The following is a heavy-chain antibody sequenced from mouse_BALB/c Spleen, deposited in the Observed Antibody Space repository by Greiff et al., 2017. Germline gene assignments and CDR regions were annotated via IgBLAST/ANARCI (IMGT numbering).Heavy chain of an antibody. CDR1: GYSITSDYA. Sequence: EVQRVESGPGLVKPSQSLSLTCTVTGYSITSDYAWNWIRQFPGNQLEWMGYISYSGSTSYNPSLTSRISITRDTSKNQFFLQLNSVTTEDTATYYCARGDYYWFAYWGQGTLVTVSA. CDR3: ARGDYYWFAY. D-gene: IGHD1-1*01. J-gene: IGHJ3*01. V-gene: IGHV3-2*02. CDR2: ISYSGST.